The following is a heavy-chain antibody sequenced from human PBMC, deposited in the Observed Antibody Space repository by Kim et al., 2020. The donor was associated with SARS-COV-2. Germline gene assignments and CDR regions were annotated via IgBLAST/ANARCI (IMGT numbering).Heavy chain of an antibody. CDR1: GDSIIDRSHY. V-gene: IGHV4-39*01. CDR2: IFYAGNT. J-gene: IGHJ3*02. D-gene: IGHD3-10*01. Sequence: SETLSLTCTVSGDSIIDRSHYWAWIRHTPGKGLEWIGSIFYAGNTEYNPSLKSRVSLSVDTSKNQFFLRLTSVTAADTAVYYCARTMVRVVADIRGQGTRVTVSS. CDR3: ARTMVRVVADI.